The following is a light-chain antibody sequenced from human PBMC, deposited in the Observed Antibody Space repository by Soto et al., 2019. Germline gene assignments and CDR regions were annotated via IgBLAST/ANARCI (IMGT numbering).Light chain of an antibody. CDR3: SSHGGANNFYV. CDR2: EVS. J-gene: IGLJ1*01. Sequence: QSVLAQRASAAGSPGRSVTISCTGTSSDIGAYDYVSWYQQHPGKVPKLMIYEVSKRPSGVPDRFSASKSGNTASLTVSGLQAEDEADYYCSSHGGANNFYVFGTGTKATVL. V-gene: IGLV2-8*01. CDR1: SSDIGAYDY.